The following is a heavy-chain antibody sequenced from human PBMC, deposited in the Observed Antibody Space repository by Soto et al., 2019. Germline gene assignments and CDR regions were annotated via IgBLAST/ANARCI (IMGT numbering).Heavy chain of an antibody. CDR2: INTGSTTI. Sequence: EVKVVESGGALVQPGRSLRLSCAASGFTLTGYSMNWFRQAPGKGLEWVSYINTGSTTINYEDSVKGRFTISRDNARNSLFLEMAGMRVEDTAVYYCARERDGWSDPWGQGTLVTVS. V-gene: IGHV3-48*01. J-gene: IGHJ5*02. CDR1: GFTLTGYS. CDR3: ARERDGWSDP.